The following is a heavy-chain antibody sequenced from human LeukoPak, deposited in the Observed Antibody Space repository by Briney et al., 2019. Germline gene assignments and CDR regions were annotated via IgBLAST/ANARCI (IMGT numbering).Heavy chain of an antibody. D-gene: IGHD1-14*01. J-gene: IGHJ4*02. V-gene: IGHV4-39*01. CDR3: ARGGSVTYRIDY. CDR1: GGSISSSDYY. CDR2: IYYSGST. Sequence: PSETLSLTCTVSGGSISSSDYYWGWIRQPPGKGLEWIGSIYYSGSTYYNPSLKSRVTISVDTSKNQFSLNLSSVTAADTAVYYCARGGSVTYRIDYWGQGTLVTVSS.